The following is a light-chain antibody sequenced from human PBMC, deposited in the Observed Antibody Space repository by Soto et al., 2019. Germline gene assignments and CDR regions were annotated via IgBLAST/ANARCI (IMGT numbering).Light chain of an antibody. CDR3: GSYTGSIYV. V-gene: IGLV2-14*01. J-gene: IGLJ1*01. CDR1: SSDVGGYKF. Sequence: QSVLTQPASVSGSPGQSITISCTGTSSDVGGYKFVSWYQQHPGKAPKLMIYEVSNRPSGVSSLFSGSKSGNTASLTISGLQAEDEADYYCGSYTGSIYVFGPGTKLTVL. CDR2: EVS.